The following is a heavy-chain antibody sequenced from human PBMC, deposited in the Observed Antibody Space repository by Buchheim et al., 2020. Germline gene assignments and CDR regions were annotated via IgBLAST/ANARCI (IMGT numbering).Heavy chain of an antibody. V-gene: IGHV1-2*02. CDR2: INPNSGGK. Sequence: QVQLVQSGAEVKKPGASVKVSCKASGYTFTGYYMHWVRQAPGQGLEWMGWINPNSGGKNYAQKFQGRVTMTRDTSLRTAYMKLSRLRADDTAVYYCARTDGDYLYYYYGMDVWGQGTT. CDR1: GYTFTGYY. CDR3: ARTDGDYLYYYYGMDV. J-gene: IGHJ6*02. D-gene: IGHD4-17*01.